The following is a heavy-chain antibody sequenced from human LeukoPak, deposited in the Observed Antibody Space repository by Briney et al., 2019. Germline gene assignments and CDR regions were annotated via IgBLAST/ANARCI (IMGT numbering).Heavy chain of an antibody. CDR3: ARGGKDIVVVPAAPFDY. CDR1: GYTFTGYC. CDR2: INPNSGGT. D-gene: IGHD2-2*01. V-gene: IGHV1-2*02. J-gene: IGHJ4*02. Sequence: ASVKVSCKASGYTFTGYCMHWVRQAPGQGLEWMGWINPNSGGTNYAQKFQGRVTMTRDTSISTAYMELSRLRSDDTAVYYCARGGKDIVVVPAAPFDYWGQGTLVTVSS.